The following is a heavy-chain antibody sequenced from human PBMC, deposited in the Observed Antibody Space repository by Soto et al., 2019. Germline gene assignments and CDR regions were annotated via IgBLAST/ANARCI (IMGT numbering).Heavy chain of an antibody. V-gene: IGHV3-23*01. D-gene: IGHD1-26*01. CDR2: ITDSSDTT. J-gene: IGHJ4*02. Sequence: PGGSLRLSCAASGFTFNTYDMSWVRQAPGKGLEWVSTITDSSDTTYYADSVKGRFTISRDNSKNTLSLQLNSLRAEDTAVYYCAAQEWELLPSDYWGQGTLVTVSS. CDR1: GFTFNTYD. CDR3: AAQEWELLPSDY.